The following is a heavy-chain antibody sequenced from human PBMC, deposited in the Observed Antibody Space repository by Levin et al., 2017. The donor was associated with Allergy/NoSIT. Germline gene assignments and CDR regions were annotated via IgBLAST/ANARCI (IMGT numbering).Heavy chain of an antibody. CDR2: INHSGST. D-gene: IGHD6-13*01. Sequence: ASETLSLTCAVYGGSFSGYYWSWIRQPPGKGLEWIGEINHSGSTNYNPSLKSRVTISVDTSKNQFSLKLSSVTAADTAVYYCAGSIAAAGNRYFQHWGQGTLVTVSS. CDR3: AGSIAAAGNRYFQH. CDR1: GGSFSGYY. J-gene: IGHJ1*01. V-gene: IGHV4-34*01.